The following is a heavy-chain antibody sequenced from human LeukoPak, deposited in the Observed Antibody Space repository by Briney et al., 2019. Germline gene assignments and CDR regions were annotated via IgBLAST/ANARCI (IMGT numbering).Heavy chain of an antibody. D-gene: IGHD3-10*01. CDR3: AKHIGSYFYYFDY. Sequence: PGGSLRVSCAASGYTFSSYSMNWVRQAPGKGLEWVAFIRYDGSNKYYADSVKGRFTISRDNSKNTLYLQMNSLRAEGTAVYYCAKHIGSYFYYFDYWGQGTLVTVSS. CDR2: IRYDGSNK. J-gene: IGHJ4*02. CDR1: GYTFSSYS. V-gene: IGHV3-30*02.